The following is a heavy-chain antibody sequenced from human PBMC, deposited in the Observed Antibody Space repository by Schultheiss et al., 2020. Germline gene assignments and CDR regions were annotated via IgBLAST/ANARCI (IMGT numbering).Heavy chain of an antibody. CDR3: ARLIGDGDYVDY. J-gene: IGHJ4*02. D-gene: IGHD7-27*01. CDR2: INHSGST. Sequence: SETLSITGAVYGGSFSGYYWSWIRQPPGKGLEWIGEINHSGSTNYNPSLKSRVTMSVDTSKKQFSLKLTSVTAADTAVYFCARLIGDGDYVDYWGQGTLVTVSS. CDR1: GGSFSGYY. V-gene: IGHV4-34*01.